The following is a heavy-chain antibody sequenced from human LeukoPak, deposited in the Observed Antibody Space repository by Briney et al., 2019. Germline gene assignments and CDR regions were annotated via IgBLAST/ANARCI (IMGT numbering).Heavy chain of an antibody. Sequence: SETLSLTCTVSSGSINTSNYYWGWIRQPPGKGLEWIGNIFYRGGTYYSPSLKSRVTISVDTSKNQFSLKLSSVTAADTAVYYCARGWSSGHWVNWFDPWGQGTLVTVSS. CDR3: ARGWSSGHWVNWFDP. D-gene: IGHD3-22*01. V-gene: IGHV4-39*07. CDR1: SGSINTSNYY. J-gene: IGHJ5*02. CDR2: IFYRGGT.